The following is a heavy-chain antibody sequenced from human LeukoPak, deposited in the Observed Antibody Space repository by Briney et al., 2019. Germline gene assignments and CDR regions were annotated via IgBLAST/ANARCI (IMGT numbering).Heavy chain of an antibody. D-gene: IGHD5/OR15-5a*01. J-gene: IGHJ4*02. V-gene: IGHV3-30*02. CDR3: AKEGVRGLRLIDY. CDR1: AFPFSSYG. Sequence: GGSLRLSCTTSAFPFSSYGMHWVRQAPGKGLEWVAVIWHDGSYKYYADSVKGRFTISRDNSKNTLYLQMNSLRAEDTAVYYCAKEGVRGLRLIDYWGQGTLVTVSS. CDR2: IWHDGSYK.